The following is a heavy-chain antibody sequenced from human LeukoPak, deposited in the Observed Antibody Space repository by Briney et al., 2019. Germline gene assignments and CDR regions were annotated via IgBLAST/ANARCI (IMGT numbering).Heavy chain of an antibody. CDR2: IKQDGSEM. CDR3: ARGLTSYYDSSGYW. V-gene: IGHV3-7*02. J-gene: IGHJ4*02. Sequence: GGSLRLSCAASGFTFTSYWMSWVRQAPGKGLEWVASIKQDGSEMYYVDSVEGRFTISRDNAKNSLYLQMNSLRAEDTAVYYCARGLTSYYDSSGYWGGQGTLVTVSS. CDR1: GFTFTSYW. D-gene: IGHD3-22*01.